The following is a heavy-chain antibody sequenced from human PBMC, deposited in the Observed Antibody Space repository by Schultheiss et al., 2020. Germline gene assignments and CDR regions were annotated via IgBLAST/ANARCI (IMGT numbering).Heavy chain of an antibody. D-gene: IGHD2-2*01. CDR2: TYYRSKWYN. CDR3: ARGDIEILPGAVANYYPYAMDV. CDR1: GDSVSSNSAA. V-gene: IGHV6-1*01. J-gene: IGHJ6*02. Sequence: SQTLSLTCAISGDSVSSNSAAWNWIRQSPSRGLEWLGRTYYRSKWYNDYAASVRSRITINPDTSKNQFSLKLSSVTAADTAVYYCARGDIEILPGAVANYYPYAMDVWGQGTTVTVSS.